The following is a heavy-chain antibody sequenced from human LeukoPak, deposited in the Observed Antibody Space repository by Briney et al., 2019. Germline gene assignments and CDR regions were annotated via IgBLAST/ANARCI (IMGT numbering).Heavy chain of an antibody. Sequence: SETLSLTCTVSGGSIGGYSWTWIRQSTGKGLGWIGRVFTSGITAYNPSLNSRVTMSVDTSDKHFSLNLTSVTVADTAVYYCAREYIVGGTPYFYYVDVWGKGTTVTVSS. J-gene: IGHJ6*03. V-gene: IGHV4-4*07. D-gene: IGHD1-26*01. CDR3: AREYIVGGTPYFYYVDV. CDR1: GGSIGGYS. CDR2: VFTSGIT.